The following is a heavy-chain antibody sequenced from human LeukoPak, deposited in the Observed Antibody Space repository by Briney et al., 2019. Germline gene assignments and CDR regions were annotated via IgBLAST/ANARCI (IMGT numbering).Heavy chain of an antibody. Sequence: AASVKVSCKASGYTFTGYYMHWVRQAPGQGLEWMGWINPNSGGTNYAQKFQGRVTMTRDTSISTAYMELSRLRSDDTAVYYCARDSLDRNWFDPWGQGTLVTVSS. CDR2: INPNSGGT. CDR3: ARDSLDRNWFDP. J-gene: IGHJ5*02. CDR1: GYTFTGYY. V-gene: IGHV1-2*02. D-gene: IGHD3-22*01.